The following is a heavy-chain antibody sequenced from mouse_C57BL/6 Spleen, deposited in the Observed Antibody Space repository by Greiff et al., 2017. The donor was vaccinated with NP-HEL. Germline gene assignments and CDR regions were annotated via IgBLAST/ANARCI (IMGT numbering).Heavy chain of an antibody. Sequence: EVQLQQSGPELVKPGASVKISCKASGYTFTDYYMNWVKQSHGKSLEWIGDINPNNGGTSYNQKFKGKATLTVDKSSSTAYMELRSLTSEDSAVYYCASSGTGYYAMDYWGQGTSVTVSS. D-gene: IGHD4-1*01. J-gene: IGHJ4*01. V-gene: IGHV1-26*01. CDR3: ASSGTGYYAMDY. CDR2: INPNNGGT. CDR1: GYTFTDYY.